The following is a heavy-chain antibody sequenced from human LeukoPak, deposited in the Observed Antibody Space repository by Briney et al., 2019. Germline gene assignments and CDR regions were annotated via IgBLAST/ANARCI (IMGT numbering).Heavy chain of an antibody. CDR2: IVVGSGNT. CDR3: AAVMEFYYDSSGYYSSFDY. V-gene: IGHV1-58*02. J-gene: IGHJ4*02. CDR1: GFTFTSSA. Sequence: GTSVKVSCKASGFTFTSSAMQWVRQARGQRLERIGWIVVGSGNTNYAQKFQERVTITRDMSTSTAYMELSSLRSEDTAVYYCAAVMEFYYDSSGYYSSFDYWGQGTLVTVSS. D-gene: IGHD3-22*01.